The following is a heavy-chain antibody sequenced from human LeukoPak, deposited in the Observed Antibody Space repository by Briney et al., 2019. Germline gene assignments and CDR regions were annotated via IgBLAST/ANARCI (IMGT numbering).Heavy chain of an antibody. D-gene: IGHD2-15*01. V-gene: IGHV3-74*01. J-gene: IGHJ3*01. CDR2: IKSDGSST. CDR1: GFTFSSYW. Sequence: GGSLRLSCAASGFTFSSYWMHWVRQAPGKGLVWVSHIKSDGSSTSYADSVKGRFTISRDNAKNTLYLQMNSLRAEDTAVYYCAKPRDIDSWAFDVWGQGTMVTVS. CDR3: AKPRDIDSWAFDV.